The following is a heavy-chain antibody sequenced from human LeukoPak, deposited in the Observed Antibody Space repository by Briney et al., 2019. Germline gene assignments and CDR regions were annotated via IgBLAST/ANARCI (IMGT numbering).Heavy chain of an antibody. CDR1: GFTFSSYS. D-gene: IGHD4-17*01. CDR3: ARVPGDPGWYYFDY. CDR2: ISSSSSYI. Sequence: GGSLRLSSAASGFTFSSYSMNWVRQAPGKGLEWVSSISSSSSYIYYADSVKGRFTITRDNAKNSLYLQMNSLRAEDTAVYYCARVPGDPGWYYFDYWGQGTLVTVSS. V-gene: IGHV3-21*01. J-gene: IGHJ4*02.